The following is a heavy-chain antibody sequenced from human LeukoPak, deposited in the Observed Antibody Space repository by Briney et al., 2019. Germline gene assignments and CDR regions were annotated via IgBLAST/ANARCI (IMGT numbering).Heavy chain of an antibody. CDR3: ARVAGSDAFDI. Sequence: SEGSLRLSCAASGFTFSSYSMNWVRQAPGKGLEWVSSISSSSSYIYYADSVKGRFTISRDNAKNSLYLQMNSLRAEDTAVYYCARVAGSDAFDIWGQGTMVTVSS. D-gene: IGHD3-10*01. V-gene: IGHV3-21*01. CDR1: GFTFSSYS. J-gene: IGHJ3*02. CDR2: ISSSSSYI.